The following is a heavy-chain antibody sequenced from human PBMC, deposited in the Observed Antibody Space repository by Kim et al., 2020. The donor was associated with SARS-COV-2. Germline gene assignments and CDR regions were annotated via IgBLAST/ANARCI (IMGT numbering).Heavy chain of an antibody. Sequence: YAQTFQGGVTITADEPTSTAYMELSSLRSEDTAVYYCATPSGYSSSAFDYWGQGTLVTVSS. D-gene: IGHD6-13*01. CDR3: ATPSGYSSSAFDY. J-gene: IGHJ4*02. V-gene: IGHV1-69*01.